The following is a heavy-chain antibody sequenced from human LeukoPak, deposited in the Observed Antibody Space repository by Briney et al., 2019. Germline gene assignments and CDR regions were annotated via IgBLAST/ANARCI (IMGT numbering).Heavy chain of an antibody. CDR1: GYTFTSYY. V-gene: IGHV1-46*01. J-gene: IGHJ4*02. CDR3: ARHKEVGDYYYFDY. Sequence: ASVKVSCKASGYTFTSYYIHWVRQAPGQGLEWMGIINPSGGSTSYTQKFQGRVTLTRDTSTTTVYMELSSLRSQDTAVYYCARHKEVGDYYYFDYWGQGTLVTVSS. CDR2: INPSGGST. D-gene: IGHD2/OR15-2a*01.